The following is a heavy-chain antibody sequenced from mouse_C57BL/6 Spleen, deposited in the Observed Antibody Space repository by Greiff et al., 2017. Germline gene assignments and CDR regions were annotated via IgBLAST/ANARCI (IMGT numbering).Heavy chain of an antibody. D-gene: IGHD1-1*01. CDR2: IDPSDSET. Sequence: QVQLQQPGAELVRPGSSVKLSCKASGYTFTSYWMHWVKQRPIQGLEWIGNIDPSDSETHYNQKFKDKATLTVDKSSSTAYMQLSSLTSEDSAVXDCASITTVPGWDFDVWGKGTTVTVSS. V-gene: IGHV1-52*01. J-gene: IGHJ1*03. CDR1: GYTFTSYW. CDR3: ASITTVPGWDFDV.